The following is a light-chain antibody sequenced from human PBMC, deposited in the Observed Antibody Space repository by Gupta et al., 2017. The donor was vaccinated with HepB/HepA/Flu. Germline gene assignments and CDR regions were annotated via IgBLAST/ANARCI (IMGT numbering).Light chain of an antibody. Sequence: QPALPQPASVAGSPGQSLTISCTGTSSDVGGYNYVSWYQQHPGKAPKLMIYDVSNRPSGVSNRFSGSKSGNTASLTISGLQAEDEADYYCSSYTSSSTLYVFGTGTKVTVL. J-gene: IGLJ1*01. CDR2: DVS. CDR3: SSYTSSSTLYV. CDR1: SSDVGGYNY. V-gene: IGLV2-14*03.